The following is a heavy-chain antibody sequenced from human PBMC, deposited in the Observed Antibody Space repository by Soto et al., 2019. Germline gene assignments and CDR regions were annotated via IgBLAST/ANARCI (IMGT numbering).Heavy chain of an antibody. J-gene: IGHJ4*02. Sequence: HEHLVQSGAEVKRPGASVKVSCKASGYSFSGYYIHWVRQAPGQGLEWMGWINPDSGATNYAQNFQGRVTLTSDTSISTASMDLTSLTSDDTAVYFCARGDYGTGGYPFPYFDYWGQGTLVIVSP. V-gene: IGHV1-2*02. D-gene: IGHD2-8*02. CDR3: ARGDYGTGGYPFPYFDY. CDR1: GYSFSGYY. CDR2: INPDSGAT.